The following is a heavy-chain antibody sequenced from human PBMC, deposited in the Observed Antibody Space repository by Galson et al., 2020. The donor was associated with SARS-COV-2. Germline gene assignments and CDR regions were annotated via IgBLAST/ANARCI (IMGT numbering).Heavy chain of an antibody. J-gene: IGHJ4*02. CDR3: ARHFSWFDY. CDR1: GGSISSSSYY. CDR2: IYYSGST. Sequence: SETLSLTCTVSGGSISSSSYYWGWIRQPPGKGLEWIGSIYYSGSTYYNPSLKSRVTISVDTSKNQFSLKLSSVTAADTAVYYCARHFSWFDYWGQGTLVTVSS. V-gene: IGHV4-39*01.